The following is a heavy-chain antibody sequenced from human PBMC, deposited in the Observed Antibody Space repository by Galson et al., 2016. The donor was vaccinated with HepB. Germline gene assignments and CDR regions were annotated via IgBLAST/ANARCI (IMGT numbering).Heavy chain of an antibody. CDR3: ARDPTRPWANDASDI. Sequence: SETLSLTCAVSGYSISSSYCWGWIRQPPGKGLEWIGNICHSGNTYFNPSLESRVTISVDTSKNQFSLEVNSVTAADTAVYYCARDPTRPWANDASDIWGQGTMVTVSS. CDR1: GYSISSSYC. D-gene: IGHD1-1*01. CDR2: ICHSGNT. V-gene: IGHV4-38-2*02. J-gene: IGHJ3*02.